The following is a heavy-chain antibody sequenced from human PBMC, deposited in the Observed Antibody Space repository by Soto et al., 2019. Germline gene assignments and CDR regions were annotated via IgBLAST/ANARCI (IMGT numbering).Heavy chain of an antibody. V-gene: IGHV1-18*01. CDR2: ISAYNGNT. CDR3: AGDPSFSSWHTNNWFDP. D-gene: IGHD6-13*01. J-gene: IGHJ5*02. Sequence: QVQLVQSGAEVKKPGASVKVSCKASGYTFTSYGISWVRQAPGQGLEWMGWISAYNGNTNYAPKLQGRVTMTTDTSTRTAYMELRSLRSDDTAVYSCAGDPSFSSWHTNNWFDPWGQGTLVTVSS. CDR1: GYTFTSYG.